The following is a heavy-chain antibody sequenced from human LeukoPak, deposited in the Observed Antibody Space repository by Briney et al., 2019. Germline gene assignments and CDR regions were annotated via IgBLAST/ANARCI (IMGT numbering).Heavy chain of an antibody. CDR3: AIPGVGATLNDAFGI. J-gene: IGHJ3*02. CDR2: IIPILGIA. CDR1: GSTFSSYA. D-gene: IGHD1-26*01. V-gene: IGHV1-69*04. Sequence: SVKVSCKASGSTFSSYAISWVRQAPGQGLEWMGRIIPILGIANYAQKFQGRVTITADKSTSTAYMELSSLRSEDTAVYYCAIPGVGATLNDAFGIWGQGTMVTVSS.